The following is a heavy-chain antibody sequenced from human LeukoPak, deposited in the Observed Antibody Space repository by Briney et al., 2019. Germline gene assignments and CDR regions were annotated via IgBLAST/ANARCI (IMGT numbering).Heavy chain of an antibody. CDR1: GGSISSYY. CDR2: IYYSGST. J-gene: IGHJ4*02. V-gene: IGHV4-59*12. CDR3: ARDQSDYDSSGYFSYYFDY. D-gene: IGHD3-22*01. Sequence: SETLSLTCTVSGGSISSYYWSWIRQPPGKGLEWIGYIYYSGSTNYNPSLKSRVTISVKTSKNQFSLQLNSVTPEDTAVYYCARDQSDYDSSGYFSYYFDYWGQGTLVTVSS.